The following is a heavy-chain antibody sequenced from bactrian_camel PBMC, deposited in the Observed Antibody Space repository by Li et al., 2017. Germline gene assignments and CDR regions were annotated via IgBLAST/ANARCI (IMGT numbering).Heavy chain of an antibody. Sequence: QVQLVESGGGSVQAGGSLRLSCKISGDTDNRYCVGWFRQSPGKEREGVAMITSAGSTSYADSVKGRFTSTKDNAKNTMYLQMNSLKPEDTAVYYCVNFANSWGQGTQVTV. J-gene: IGHJ6*01. V-gene: IGHV3S53*01. CDR3: VNFANS. CDR2: ITSAGST. D-gene: IGHD7*01. CDR1: GDTDNRYC.